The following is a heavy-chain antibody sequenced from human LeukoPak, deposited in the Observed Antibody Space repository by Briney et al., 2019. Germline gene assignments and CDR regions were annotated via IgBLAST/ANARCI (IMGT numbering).Heavy chain of an antibody. Sequence: GGSLRLSCAASGFTFSTYEINWVRQAPGKGLEWLSHISTSGSSIHYADSVKGRFTISRDNAKNSLYLQMNSLRVEDTAIYCARDATTELGTVYMDVWGKGTTVTISS. CDR1: GFTFSTYE. CDR3: ARDATTELGTVYMDV. J-gene: IGHJ6*03. CDR2: ISTSGSSI. V-gene: IGHV3-48*03. D-gene: IGHD4-17*01.